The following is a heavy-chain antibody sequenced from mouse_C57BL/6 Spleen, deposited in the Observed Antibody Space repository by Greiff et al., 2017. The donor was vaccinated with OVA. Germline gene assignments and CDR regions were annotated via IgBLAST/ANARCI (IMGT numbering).Heavy chain of an antibody. CDR3: ARLGIYDGSPYAMDY. CDR1: GYAFSSSW. D-gene: IGHD2-3*01. CDR2: IYPGDGDT. Sequence: QVQLKQSGPELVKPGASVKISCKASGYAFSSSWLNWVKQRPGKGLEWIGRIYPGDGDTNYNGKCKGKATLTSDKSSSTAYMQLSSLTSEDSAVYFCARLGIYDGSPYAMDYWGQGTSVTVSS. J-gene: IGHJ4*01. V-gene: IGHV1-82*01.